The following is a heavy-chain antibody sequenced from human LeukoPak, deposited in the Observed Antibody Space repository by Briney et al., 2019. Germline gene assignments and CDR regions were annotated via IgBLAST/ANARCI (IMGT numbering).Heavy chain of an antibody. CDR1: GFTFSSYA. CDR3: AKDLDYDILTGLDY. Sequence: TGGSLRLSCAASGFTFSSYAMSWVRQAPGKGLEGVSAISGSGGSTYYAGSVKGRFTISRDNSKNTLYLQMNRLRAEDTAVYYCAKDLDYDILTGLDYWGQGTLVTVSS. J-gene: IGHJ4*02. CDR2: ISGSGGST. D-gene: IGHD3-9*01. V-gene: IGHV3-23*01.